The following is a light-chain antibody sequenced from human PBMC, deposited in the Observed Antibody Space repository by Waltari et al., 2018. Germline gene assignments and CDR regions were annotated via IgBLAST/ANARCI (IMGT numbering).Light chain of an antibody. CDR1: SSNLGNNV. V-gene: IGLV1-44*01. Sequence: QSVLTQPPSASGTPGQRVTISCSGTSSNLGNNVVNWYQQVPGTAPKLLIYRNDRRPSGVPDRFSASKSGTSASLAISGLQSEDEAEYYWASWDDSLNGHWVFGGGTMVTVL. CDR2: RND. J-gene: IGLJ3*02. CDR3: ASWDDSLNGHWV.